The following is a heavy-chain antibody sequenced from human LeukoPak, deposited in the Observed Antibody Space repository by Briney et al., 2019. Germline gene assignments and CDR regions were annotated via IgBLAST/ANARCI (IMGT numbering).Heavy chain of an antibody. D-gene: IGHD2-2*01. V-gene: IGHV3-30*02. CDR1: GFTLSYFG. J-gene: IGHJ4*02. Sequence: PGGSLRLSCVASGFTLSYFGMHWVRQAPGKGLEWVAFIRYDGSNEYYAESVKGRFTISRDNSKNTLYLQMNSLRVEDTAAYYCAKIEGKYQLANIPDSWGQGTLVTVSS. CDR3: AKIEGKYQLANIPDS. CDR2: IRYDGSNE.